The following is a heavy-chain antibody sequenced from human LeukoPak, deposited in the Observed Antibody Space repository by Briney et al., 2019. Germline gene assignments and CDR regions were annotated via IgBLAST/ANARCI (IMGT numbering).Heavy chain of an antibody. CDR2: INHSGST. J-gene: IGHJ4*02. Sequence: KPSETLSLTCAVYGGSFSGYYWSWIRQPPGKGLEWIGEINHSGSTNYNPSLKSRVTISVDTSKNQFSLKLSSVTAADTAVYYCARALIGSVPDYWGLGTLVTVSS. CDR3: ARALIGSVPDY. CDR1: GGSFSGYY. V-gene: IGHV4-34*01. D-gene: IGHD3-22*01.